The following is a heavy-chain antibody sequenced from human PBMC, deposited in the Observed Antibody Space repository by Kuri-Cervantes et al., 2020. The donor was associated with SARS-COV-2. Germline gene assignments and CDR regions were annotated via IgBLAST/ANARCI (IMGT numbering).Heavy chain of an antibody. D-gene: IGHD2-2*01. J-gene: IGHJ3*02. Sequence: SVKVSCKASGGTFSSYAISWVRQAPGQGLEWMGRIIPILGIANYAQKFQGRVTITADKSTSTAYMELSSLRSDDTAVYYCARGKGYCSSTSCYWNRSDAFDIWGQGTMVTVSS. CDR2: IIPILGIA. CDR1: GGTFSSYA. V-gene: IGHV1-69*04. CDR3: ARGKGYCSSTSCYWNRSDAFDI.